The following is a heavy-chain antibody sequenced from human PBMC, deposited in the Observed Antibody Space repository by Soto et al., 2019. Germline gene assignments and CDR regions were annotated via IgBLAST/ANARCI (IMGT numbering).Heavy chain of an antibody. CDR3: ARHGSSWYYFDY. Sequence: PSETLSLTCTVSGGSISSSSYFWGWIRQPPGKGLEWIGSIYYSGSTYYNPSLKSRVTISVDTSKNQFSLKLSSVTAADTAVYYCARHGSSWYYFDYWGQGTLVTVSS. V-gene: IGHV4-39*01. D-gene: IGHD6-13*01. J-gene: IGHJ4*02. CDR1: GGSISSSSYF. CDR2: IYYSGST.